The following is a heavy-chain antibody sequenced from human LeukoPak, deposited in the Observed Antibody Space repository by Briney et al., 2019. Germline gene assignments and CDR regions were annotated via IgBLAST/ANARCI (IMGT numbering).Heavy chain of an antibody. CDR1: GFTFSSYW. D-gene: IGHD3-10*01. J-gene: IGHJ5*02. Sequence: GGSLRLSCAASGFTFSSYWMQWVRQIPGKGLVWVSRIKSDGSTIYADSVKGRFTISRDNAKNTVYLQMNSLRAEDTAMYYCARAVTYFYGSVTYDWFDPWGQGTLVTVSS. CDR3: ARAVTYFYGSVTYDWFDP. CDR2: IKSDGST. V-gene: IGHV3-74*01.